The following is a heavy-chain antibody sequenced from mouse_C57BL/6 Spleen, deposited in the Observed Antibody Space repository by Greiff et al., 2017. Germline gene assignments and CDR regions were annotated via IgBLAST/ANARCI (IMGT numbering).Heavy chain of an antibody. CDR2: ISSGGSYT. Sequence: EVKLMESGGDLVKPGGSLKLSCAASGFTFSSYGMSWVRQTPDKRLEWVATISSGGSYTYYPDSVKGRFTISRDNAKNTLYLQMSSLKSEDTAMYYCAREVDGYYVDYWGQGTTLTVSS. J-gene: IGHJ2*01. CDR1: GFTFSSYG. V-gene: IGHV5-6*01. CDR3: AREVDGYYVDY. D-gene: IGHD2-3*01.